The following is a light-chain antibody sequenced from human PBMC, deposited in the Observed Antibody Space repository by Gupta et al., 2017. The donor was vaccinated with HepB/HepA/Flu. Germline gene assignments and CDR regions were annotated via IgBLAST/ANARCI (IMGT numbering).Light chain of an antibody. J-gene: IGLJ3*02. CDR2: RSD. CDR1: TSNIGSNY. Sequence: QSVLTQPPSASGTPEQRVTISCSGSTSNIGSNYVYWYQQLPGTAPKPLIYRSDQRPSGVPDRFSGSKSGTSASLAISGLRSGDEADYYCASWDDSLSGWVFGGGTKVTVL. CDR3: ASWDDSLSGWV. V-gene: IGLV1-47*01.